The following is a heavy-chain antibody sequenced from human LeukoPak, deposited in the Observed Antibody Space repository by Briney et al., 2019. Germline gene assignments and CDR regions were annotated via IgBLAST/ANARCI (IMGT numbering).Heavy chain of an antibody. CDR2: IYWDDDK. CDR3: AHAYCTHTSCDPHFFYLMDV. CDR1: GFSLSSRGVG. D-gene: IGHD2-2*01. V-gene: IGHV2-5*02. J-gene: IGHJ6*03. Sequence: GSGPTLVKPTQTLTLTCTFSGFSLSSRGVGMGWVRQPPEKALEWLALIYWDDDKRYSPSLRSRLTIIKDTSKNQVVLTMTNMDPVDTATYYCAHAYCTHTSCDPHFFYLMDVWGKGTTVTVSS.